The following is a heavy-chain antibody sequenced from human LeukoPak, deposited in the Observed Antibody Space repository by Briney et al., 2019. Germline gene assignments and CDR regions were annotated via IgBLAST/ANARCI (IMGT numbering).Heavy chain of an antibody. CDR3: AKMGDSSGYYHDLDY. Sequence: PGRSLRLSCAAPGFTFSSYGMHWVRQAPGKGLEWVAVIWYDGSNKYYADSVKGRFTISRDNSKNTLYLQMNSLRAEDTAVYYCAKMGDSSGYYHDLDYWGQGTLVTVSS. J-gene: IGHJ4*02. D-gene: IGHD3-22*01. V-gene: IGHV3-33*06. CDR2: IWYDGSNK. CDR1: GFTFSSYG.